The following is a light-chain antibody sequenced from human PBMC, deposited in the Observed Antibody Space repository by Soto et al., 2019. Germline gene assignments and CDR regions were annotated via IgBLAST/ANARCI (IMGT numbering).Light chain of an antibody. CDR1: KLGNKY. J-gene: IGLJ1*01. V-gene: IGLV3-1*01. CDR2: QDS. Sequence: SYELTQPPSVSVSPGQTATITCSGDKLGNKYTSWYQQKPGQSPVLVIYQDSRRPSGIPERFSGSNSGNTATLTISGTQAMDEADYYWQAWDSSYVLGTGTKLTVL. CDR3: QAWDSSYV.